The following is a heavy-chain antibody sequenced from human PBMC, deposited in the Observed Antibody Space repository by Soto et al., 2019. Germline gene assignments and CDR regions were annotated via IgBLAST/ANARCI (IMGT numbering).Heavy chain of an antibody. V-gene: IGHV4-30-2*01. CDR2: IYHGST. CDR1: GGSISSGGYS. Sequence: SETLSLTCAVSGGSISSGGYSWGWIRQPPGKGLEWIGYIYHGSTYYNPSLKSRVTISVDTSKNQFSLKLSSVTAADTAVYYCARGLISGYYLYDAFDIWGQGTMVTVSS. D-gene: IGHD3-22*01. J-gene: IGHJ3*02. CDR3: ARGLISGYYLYDAFDI.